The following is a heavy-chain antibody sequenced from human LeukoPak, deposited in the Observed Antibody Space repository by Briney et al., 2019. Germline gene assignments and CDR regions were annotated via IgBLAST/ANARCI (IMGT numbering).Heavy chain of an antibody. Sequence: GASVTVSFTASGYTSTSYGISWVRQAPGQGLEWMGWISAYNGNTNYAQKLQGRVTMTTDTSTSTAYMELRSLRSDNTAVYYCARVGALGSGSYYTDFDYWGQGTLVTVSS. D-gene: IGHD3-10*01. V-gene: IGHV1-18*04. CDR3: ARVGALGSGSYYTDFDY. J-gene: IGHJ4*02. CDR1: GYTSTSYG. CDR2: ISAYNGNT.